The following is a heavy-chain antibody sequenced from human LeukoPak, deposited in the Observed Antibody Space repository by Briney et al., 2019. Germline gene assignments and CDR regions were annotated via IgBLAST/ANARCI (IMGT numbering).Heavy chain of an antibody. CDR3: ARDLDRKLLWFGEPNYYFDY. D-gene: IGHD3-10*01. V-gene: IGHV1-18*01. CDR2: ISAYNGNT. CDR1: GYTVTSYG. J-gene: IGHJ4*02. Sequence: ASGKVSGKASGYTVTSYGIIWVRLAAGQGREGMGWISAYNGNTNDAQKLQGRVTMTTDTSTSTAYMELRSLRSDDTAVYYCARDLDRKLLWFGEPNYYFDYWGQGTLVTVSS.